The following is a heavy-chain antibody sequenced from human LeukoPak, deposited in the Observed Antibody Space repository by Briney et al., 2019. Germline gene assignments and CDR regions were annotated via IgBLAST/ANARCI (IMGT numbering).Heavy chain of an antibody. CDR2: ISSSSGYI. V-gene: IGHV3-21*01. J-gene: IGHJ3*02. D-gene: IGHD3-22*01. Sequence: GGSLRLYCAASGFTFSSCSMIWVRQAQGKGLEWVSSISSSSGYIYYADSVKGRFTISRDNPKNSVYLQMNSLRAEDTAVYYCARGLSRRGLMVVDDAFDIWGQGTMVTVSS. CDR3: ARGLSRRGLMVVDDAFDI. CDR1: GFTFSSCS.